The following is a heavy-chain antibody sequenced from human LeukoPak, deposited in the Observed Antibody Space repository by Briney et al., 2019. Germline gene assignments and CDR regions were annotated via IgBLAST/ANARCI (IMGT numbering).Heavy chain of an antibody. CDR1: GFPFSTYW. D-gene: IGHD3-10*01. Sequence: GGSLRLSCATSGFPFSTYWMHWVRQGPGKGLVWVSRINPDGRSTTYADSAKGRFTISRDNAKNTLYLQMNSLRVEDTAVYYCATGGIDSRYYFDNWGQGTLVTVSS. CDR2: INPDGRST. CDR3: ATGGIDSRYYFDN. V-gene: IGHV3-74*03. J-gene: IGHJ4*02.